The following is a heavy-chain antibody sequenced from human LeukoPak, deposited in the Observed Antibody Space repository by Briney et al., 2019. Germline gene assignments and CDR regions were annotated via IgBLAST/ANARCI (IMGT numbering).Heavy chain of an antibody. D-gene: IGHD2-15*01. CDR2: IYHSGST. CDR1: GGSISSSSYY. Sequence: SETLSLTCTVSGGSISSSSYYWGWIRQPPGKGLEWIGSIYHSGSTYYNPSLKSRVTISVDTSKNQFSLKLSSVTAADTAVYCCARKNVVVVAATLLNYFDYWGQGTLVTVSS. CDR3: ARKNVVVVAATLLNYFDY. V-gene: IGHV4-39*07. J-gene: IGHJ4*02.